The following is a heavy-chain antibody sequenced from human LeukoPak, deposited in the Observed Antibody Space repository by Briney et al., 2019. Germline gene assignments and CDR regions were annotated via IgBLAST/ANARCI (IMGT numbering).Heavy chain of an antibody. CDR2: DEPSDSYS. D-gene: IGHD2-2*01. CDR3: ARVLVVPAAGYYHYAMDV. CDR1: GYRFTSFL. Sequence: GESPKIPCKGSGYRFTSFLINWVRQVPGKGLEWIGRDEPSDSYSNYSPSFQGHVTISADKSISTAYLQWSSLKASDIAIYYCARVLVVPAAGYYHYAMDVWGQGTTVTVSS. J-gene: IGHJ6*02. V-gene: IGHV5-10-1*01.